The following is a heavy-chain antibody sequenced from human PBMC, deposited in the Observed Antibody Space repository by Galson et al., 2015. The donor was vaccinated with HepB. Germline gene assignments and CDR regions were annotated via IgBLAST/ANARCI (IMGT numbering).Heavy chain of an antibody. Sequence: LRLSCAASGFTFSSYWMSWVRQAPGKGLEWVANIKQDGSEKYYVDSVKGRFTISRDNAKNSLYLQMNSLRAEDTAVYYCARAAKSTLGYSYGYSFDYWGQGTLVTVSS. CDR2: IKQDGSEK. CDR1: GFTFSSYW. V-gene: IGHV3-7*03. D-gene: IGHD5-18*01. CDR3: ARAAKSTLGYSYGYSFDY. J-gene: IGHJ4*02.